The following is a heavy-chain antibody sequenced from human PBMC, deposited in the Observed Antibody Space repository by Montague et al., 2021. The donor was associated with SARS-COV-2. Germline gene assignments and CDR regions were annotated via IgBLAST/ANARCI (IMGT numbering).Heavy chain of an antibody. CDR2: IYYSGST. J-gene: IGHJ4*02. CDR3: ARARITIFGVVTWPAYFDY. V-gene: IGHV4-59*01. D-gene: IGHD3-3*01. Sequence: SETLSLTCTVSGGSISSYYWSWIRQPPGKGLEWIGYIYYSGSTNYNPSLKSRVTISVDTSKNQFSLKLSSVTAADTAVYYCARARITIFGVVTWPAYFDYWGQGTLVTVSS. CDR1: GGSISSYY.